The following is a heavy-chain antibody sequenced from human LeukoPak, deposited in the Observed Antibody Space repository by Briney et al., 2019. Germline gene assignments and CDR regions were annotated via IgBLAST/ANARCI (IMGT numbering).Heavy chain of an antibody. V-gene: IGHV3-23*01. Sequence: PGGSLRLSCAASGFTFSSYAMSWVRQAPGKGLEWVSYISGSGGTTSYADSVKGRVTISRDNSKNTLYLQMNSLGAEDTAVYYCAKRDSSGSLPRLFDYWGQGTLVTVSS. CDR1: GFTFSSYA. J-gene: IGHJ4*02. CDR2: ISGSGGTT. CDR3: AKRDSSGSLPRLFDY. D-gene: IGHD6-19*01.